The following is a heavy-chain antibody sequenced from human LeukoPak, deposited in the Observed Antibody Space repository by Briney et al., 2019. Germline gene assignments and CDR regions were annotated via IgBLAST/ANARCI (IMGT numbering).Heavy chain of an antibody. V-gene: IGHV3-48*01. CDR1: GFTFTSHS. CDR2: ISSSSSAT. D-gene: IGHD6-13*01. J-gene: IGHJ4*02. CDR3: ARDLRIAAAGTPLDY. Sequence: GGSLRLSCAASGFTFTSHSLHWVRQAPGKGPEWVSHISSSSSATYYADSVKGRFTISRDNAKNSLYLQMNSLRAEDTAVYYCARDLRIAAAGTPLDYWGQGTLVTVSS.